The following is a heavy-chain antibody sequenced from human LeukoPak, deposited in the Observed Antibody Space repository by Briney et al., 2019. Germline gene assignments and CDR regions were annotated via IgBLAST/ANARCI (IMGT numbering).Heavy chain of an antibody. CDR2: INPSGGST. D-gene: IGHD6-13*01. V-gene: IGHV1-46*01. CDR3: ARDYSSSWYDRYYYYYMDV. Sequence: GASVKVSCKASGYTFTSYYMHWVRQAPGQGLEWMGIINPSGGSTSYAQKFQGRVTMTRDMSTSTVYMELSSLRSEDTAVYYCARDYSSSWYDRYYYYYMDVWGKGTTVTVS. J-gene: IGHJ6*03. CDR1: GYTFTSYY.